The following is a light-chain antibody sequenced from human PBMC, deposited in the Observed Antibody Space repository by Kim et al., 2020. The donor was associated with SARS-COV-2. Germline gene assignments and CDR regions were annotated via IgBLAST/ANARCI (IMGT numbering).Light chain of an antibody. J-gene: IGLJ1*01. Sequence: SYELTQPPSVSVAPGKTARITCGGNNIGSKSVHWYQQKPGQAPVLVIYYDSDRPSGIPERFSGSNSGNTATLTISRVEAGDEADYYCQVWDSSSDHYVFGVGTKVTV. CDR2: YDS. V-gene: IGLV3-21*04. CDR1: NIGSKS. CDR3: QVWDSSSDHYV.